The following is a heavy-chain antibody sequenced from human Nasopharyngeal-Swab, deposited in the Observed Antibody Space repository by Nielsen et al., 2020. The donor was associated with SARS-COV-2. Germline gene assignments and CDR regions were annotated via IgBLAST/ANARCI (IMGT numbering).Heavy chain of an antibody. CDR3: ARAWLVIAFDI. Sequence: ASVKVSCKASGYTFTSYYIHWVLQAPGQGLEWMGIINPSGGSTSYAQKFQGRVTMTRDTSTSTVYMELSSLRSEDTAVYYCARAWLVIAFDIWGQGTMVTVSS. J-gene: IGHJ3*02. CDR2: INPSGGST. D-gene: IGHD6-19*01. V-gene: IGHV1-46*01. CDR1: GYTFTSYY.